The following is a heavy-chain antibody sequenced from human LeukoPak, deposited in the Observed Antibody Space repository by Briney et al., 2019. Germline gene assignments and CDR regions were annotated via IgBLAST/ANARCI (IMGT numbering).Heavy chain of an antibody. D-gene: IGHD3-22*01. CDR1: GFTFSSYW. Sequence: GGSLRLSCAASGFTFSSYWMSWVRQAPGKGLEWVANIKQDGSEKYYVDSVKGRFTISRDNAKNSLYLRMNSLRAEDTAVYYCARDQYYYDSSGYYYGSYFDYWGQGTLVTVSS. J-gene: IGHJ4*02. V-gene: IGHV3-7*01. CDR3: ARDQYYYDSSGYYYGSYFDY. CDR2: IKQDGSEK.